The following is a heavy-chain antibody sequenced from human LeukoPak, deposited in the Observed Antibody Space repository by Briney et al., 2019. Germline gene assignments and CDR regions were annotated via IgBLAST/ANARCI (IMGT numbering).Heavy chain of an antibody. CDR1: GGSFSGYY. D-gene: IGHD3-3*01. CDR3: ARAMSVLRFLEWLLLHDAFDI. V-gene: IGHV4-34*01. CDR2: INHSGST. Sequence: SETLSLTCAVYGGSFSGYYWSWIRQPPGKGLEWIGEINHSGSTNYNPSLNSRATISVDTSKNPFSLKLSSVTAADTAVYYCARAMSVLRFLEWLLLHDAFDIWGQGTMVTVSS. J-gene: IGHJ3*02.